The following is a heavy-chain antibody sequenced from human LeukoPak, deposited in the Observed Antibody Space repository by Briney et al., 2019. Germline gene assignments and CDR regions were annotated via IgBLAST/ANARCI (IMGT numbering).Heavy chain of an antibody. J-gene: IGHJ4*02. CDR1: GITLSNYG. CDR2: ISDSGGRT. V-gene: IGHV3-23*01. CDR3: AKRGVVIRVILVGFHKEAYYFDS. Sequence: GGSLRLSCAVSGITLSNYGMSWVRQAPGKGLEWVAGISDSGGRTNYADSVKGRFTISRDNPQNTLYLQMNSLRVEDTAVYFCAKRGVVIRVILVGFHKEAYYFDSWGQGALVTVSS. D-gene: IGHD3-22*01.